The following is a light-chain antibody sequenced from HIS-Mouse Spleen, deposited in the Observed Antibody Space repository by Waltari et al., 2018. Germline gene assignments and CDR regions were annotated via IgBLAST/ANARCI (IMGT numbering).Light chain of an antibody. Sequence: QSALTQPPSASGSPGQSVTISCTGTSSDLGGHHYVPWYQQHPGKAPHLMIYEVSKRPSGVPDRFSGSKSGNTASLTVSGLQAEDEADYYCSSYAGSNIVVFGGGTKLTVL. CDR3: SSYAGSNIVV. CDR2: EVS. J-gene: IGLJ2*01. V-gene: IGLV2-8*01. CDR1: SSDLGGHHY.